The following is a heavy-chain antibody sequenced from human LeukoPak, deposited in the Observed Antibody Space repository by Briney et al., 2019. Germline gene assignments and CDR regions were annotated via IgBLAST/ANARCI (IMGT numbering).Heavy chain of an antibody. J-gene: IGHJ5*02. CDR2: IYYSGRA. Sequence: SSETLSLTCTVSGGSISNSSYYWGWIRQPPGKGLEWLGNIYYSGRAYYNPSLKSRVTISVDTSKNQFSLKLRSVTAADTAVYYCARLSLSGSTLFDPWGQGTLVTVSS. V-gene: IGHV4-39*01. CDR1: GGSISNSSYY. CDR3: ARLSLSGSTLFDP. D-gene: IGHD1/OR15-1a*01.